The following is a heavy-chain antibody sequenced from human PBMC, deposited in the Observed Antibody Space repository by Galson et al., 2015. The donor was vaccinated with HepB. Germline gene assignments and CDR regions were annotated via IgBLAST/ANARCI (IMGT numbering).Heavy chain of an antibody. V-gene: IGHV3-11*06. J-gene: IGHJ3*02. CDR1: GFTFSDYY. Sequence: SLRLSCAASGFTFSDYYMSWIRQAPGKGLEWVSYISSSSYTNYADSVKGRFTISRDNAKNSLYLQMNSLRAEDTAVCYCARGQRLPTYYYDSSGYYRGDDAFDIWGQGTMVTVSS. CDR3: ARGQRLPTYYYDSSGYYRGDDAFDI. CDR2: ISSSSYT. D-gene: IGHD3-22*01.